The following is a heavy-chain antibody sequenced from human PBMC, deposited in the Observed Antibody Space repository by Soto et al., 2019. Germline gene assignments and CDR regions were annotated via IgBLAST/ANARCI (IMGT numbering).Heavy chain of an antibody. CDR1: GFTFSDYY. CDR3: AREGIQLRPLEY. D-gene: IGHD5-18*01. Sequence: VQLVESGGGLVKPGGSLRLSCAASGFTFSDYYMSWIRQAPGKGLEWVSYISSSSSYTNYADSVKGRFTISRDNAKNSLYLQMNSRRAEDTAVYYGAREGIQLRPLEYWGQGTLVSVSS. CDR2: ISSSSSYT. V-gene: IGHV3-11*06. J-gene: IGHJ4*02.